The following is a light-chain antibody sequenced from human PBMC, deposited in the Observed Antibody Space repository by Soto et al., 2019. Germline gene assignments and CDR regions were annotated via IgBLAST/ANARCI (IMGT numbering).Light chain of an antibody. J-gene: IGKJ1*01. CDR1: QSVSSN. Sequence: EIVMTQSPATLSVSPGERATLSCRASQSVSSNLAWYQQKPGQAPRLLIYVASTRATGIPARFSGSGSGTEFTLTISSLQSEDFAVYYCQQYNNWPPWTFGHGTKVEIK. V-gene: IGKV3-15*01. CDR3: QQYNNWPPWT. CDR2: VAS.